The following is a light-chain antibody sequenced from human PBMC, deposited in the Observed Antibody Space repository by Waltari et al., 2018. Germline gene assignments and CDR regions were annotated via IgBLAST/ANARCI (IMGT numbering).Light chain of an antibody. Sequence: ENVLTQSPGTLSLSPGEGAALSCRASQIVISDSLAWYQHKPGQAPRLLIYGASNRATGIPDRFRGSGSGTDFTLTISSLEPEDFAIYYCQQYSGSPRTFGQGP. CDR2: GAS. V-gene: IGKV3-20*01. J-gene: IGKJ1*01. CDR3: QQYSGSPRT. CDR1: QIVISDS.